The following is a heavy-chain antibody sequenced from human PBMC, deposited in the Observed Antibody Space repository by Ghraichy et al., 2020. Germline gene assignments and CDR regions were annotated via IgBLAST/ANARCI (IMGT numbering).Heavy chain of an antibody. CDR2: IYYSGST. CDR3: ARHTLAAPGWYFDL. V-gene: IGHV4-39*01. Sequence: GALSLTCTVSGGSISSSNYYWGWIRQPPGKGLEWIGTIYYSGSTYYNPSLKSRVTISVDTSKNQFSLRLSSVAATDTAVYYCARHTLAAPGWYFDLWGRGTLVSVSS. D-gene: IGHD2-15*01. J-gene: IGHJ2*01. CDR1: GGSISSSNYY.